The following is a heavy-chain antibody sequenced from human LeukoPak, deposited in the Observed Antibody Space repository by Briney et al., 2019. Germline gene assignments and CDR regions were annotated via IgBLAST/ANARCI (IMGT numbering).Heavy chain of an antibody. Sequence: SETLSLTCTVSGGSISSSSYYWGWIRQPPGKGLEWIGSIYYGGSTYYNPSLKSRVTISVDTSKNQFSLKLSSETAADTAVYYCARNGYSSSWYYYYYYYMDVWGKGTTVTVSS. CDR1: GGSISSSSYY. D-gene: IGHD6-13*01. CDR3: ARNGYSSSWYYYYYYYMDV. J-gene: IGHJ6*03. V-gene: IGHV4-39*01. CDR2: IYYGGST.